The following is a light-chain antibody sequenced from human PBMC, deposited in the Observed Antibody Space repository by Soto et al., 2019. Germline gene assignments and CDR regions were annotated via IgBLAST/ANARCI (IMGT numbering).Light chain of an antibody. CDR2: AAS. V-gene: IGKV1-39*01. J-gene: IGKJ2*01. CDR3: QRSYTTPYT. CDR1: QSISSY. Sequence: DIQMTQSPSSLSASVGDRVTITCRASQSISSYLNWYQQKPGKAPKLLIYAASSLQSGVPSRFSGGGSGTDFILTISSLQPEDFATYCCQRSYTTPYTFGQGTKLEIK.